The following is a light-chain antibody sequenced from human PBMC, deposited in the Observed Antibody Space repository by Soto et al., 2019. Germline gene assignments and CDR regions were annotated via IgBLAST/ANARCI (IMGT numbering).Light chain of an antibody. J-gene: IGKJ1*01. Sequence: EMVLTQSPATLSLSRGDRATLSRRASRSVSSYLAWYQQKAGQAPRLLIYDASNRATGIPARFSGSASGTEFNLTISRLQSEDFAVYLCHQYHNWTRTFRQGTKVDI. CDR1: RSVSSY. CDR3: HQYHNWTRT. CDR2: DAS. V-gene: IGKV3D-15*01.